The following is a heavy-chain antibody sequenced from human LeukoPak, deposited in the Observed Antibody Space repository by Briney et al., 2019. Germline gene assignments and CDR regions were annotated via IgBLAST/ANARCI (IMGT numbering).Heavy chain of an antibody. V-gene: IGHV3-7*01. CDR3: ARLVLSRTWFDDF. CDR1: GFTFSSYW. Sequence: PGGSLRLSCAASGFTFSSYWKSWVRQAPGKGLEWVANIKGDGSAKYYVDSVKGRSTITRDNAKSSLFLQMNSLRAEDTAVYYCARLVLSRTWFDDFWGQGTLVTVSS. J-gene: IGHJ4*02. D-gene: IGHD6-13*01. CDR2: IKGDGSAK.